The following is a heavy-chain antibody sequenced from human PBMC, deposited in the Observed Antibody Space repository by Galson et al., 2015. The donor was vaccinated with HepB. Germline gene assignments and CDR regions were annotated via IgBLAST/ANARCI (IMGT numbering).Heavy chain of an antibody. CDR1: GGTFNRYA. Sequence: SVKVSCKASGGTFNRYALTWVRQASGQGLEWMGRIVTTLQVTTYAQKFQGRITITADKSSNMGHLEIRSLRSDDTGIYYCGRDRLESRANWFDPWGQGTQVIVSS. CDR2: IVTTLQVT. D-gene: IGHD5-24*01. V-gene: IGHV1-69*04. CDR3: GRDRLESRANWFDP. J-gene: IGHJ5*02.